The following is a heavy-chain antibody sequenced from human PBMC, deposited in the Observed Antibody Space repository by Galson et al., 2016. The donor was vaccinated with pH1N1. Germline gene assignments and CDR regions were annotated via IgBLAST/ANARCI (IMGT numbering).Heavy chain of an antibody. J-gene: IGHJ2*01. CDR2: ISYVESNK. V-gene: IGHV3-30-3*01. Sequence: SLRLSCAASGFTFSHYAMHWVRQAPGKGLEWVAVISYVESNKDYADSVKGRFTVSRDNSKNTLYLQMNSQRAEDTALYYCARDHVYGDYFERFFDLWGRGTLVTVSS. CDR1: GFTFSHYA. D-gene: IGHD4-17*01. CDR3: ARDHVYGDYFERFFDL.